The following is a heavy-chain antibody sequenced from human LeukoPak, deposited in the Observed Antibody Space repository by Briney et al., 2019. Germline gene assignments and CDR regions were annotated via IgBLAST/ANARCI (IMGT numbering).Heavy chain of an antibody. Sequence: GSLRLSCAASGFTVSSNYMSWIRQPPGKGLEWIGYIYYSGSTNYNPSLKSRVTISVDTSKNQFSLKLSSVTAADTAVYYCARDAGGIAAAGREYDYWGQGTLVTVSS. V-gene: IGHV4-59*02. J-gene: IGHJ4*02. CDR2: IYYSGST. CDR3: ARDAGGIAAAGREYDY. D-gene: IGHD6-13*01. CDR1: GFTVSSNY.